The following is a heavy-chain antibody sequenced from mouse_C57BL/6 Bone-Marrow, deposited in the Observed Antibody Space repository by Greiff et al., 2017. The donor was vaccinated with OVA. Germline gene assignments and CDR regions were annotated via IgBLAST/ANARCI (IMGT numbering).Heavy chain of an antibody. J-gene: IGHJ2*01. CDR3: TRTVVATADY. D-gene: IGHD1-1*01. V-gene: IGHV1-58*01. CDR1: GYTFTSYG. CDR2: IYIGTGYT. Sequence: EVKLQESGAELVRPGSSVKMSCKTSGYTFTSYGINWVKQRPGQGLEWIGYIYIGTGYTEYNEKFKGKATLTSDTSSSTAYMQLSSLTSEDSAIYFCTRTVVATADYWGQGTTLTVSS.